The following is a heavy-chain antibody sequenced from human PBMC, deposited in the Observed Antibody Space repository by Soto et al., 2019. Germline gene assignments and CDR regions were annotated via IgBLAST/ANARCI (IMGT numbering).Heavy chain of an antibody. V-gene: IGHV4-4*07. CDR3: AREIFGVVTGYYGMDV. D-gene: IGHD3-3*01. J-gene: IGHJ6*02. Sequence: SETLSLTCTVSGGSISSYYWSWIRQPAGKGLEWIGRIYTSGSTNYNPSLKSRVTMSVDTSENQFSLKLSSVTAADTAVYYCAREIFGVVTGYYGMDVWGQGTTVTVAS. CDR1: GGSISSYY. CDR2: IYTSGST.